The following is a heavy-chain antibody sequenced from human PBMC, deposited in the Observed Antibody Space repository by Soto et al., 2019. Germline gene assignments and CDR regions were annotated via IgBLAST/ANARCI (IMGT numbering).Heavy chain of an antibody. CDR1: GYTFTGYY. J-gene: IGHJ6*02. Sequence: ASVKVSCKASGYTFTGYYMHWVRQAPGQGLEWMGWINPNSGGTNYAQKFQGWVTMTRDTSISTAYMELSRLGSDDTAVYYCARGSTFNYYDSSGKPYYYGMDVWGQGTTVTVSS. CDR2: INPNSGGT. D-gene: IGHD3-22*01. CDR3: ARGSTFNYYDSSGKPYYYGMDV. V-gene: IGHV1-2*04.